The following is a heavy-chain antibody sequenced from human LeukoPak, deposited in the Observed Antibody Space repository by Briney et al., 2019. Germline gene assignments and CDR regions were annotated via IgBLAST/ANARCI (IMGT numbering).Heavy chain of an antibody. CDR1: GFTFSSYA. CDR3: ASQYSRFSFDP. Sequence: QTGGSLRLSCAASGFTFSSYAMHWVRQAPGKGLEWVAVISYDGSNKYYADSVKGRFTISRDNSKNTLYLQMDSLRAEDTAVYYCASQYSRFSFDPWGQGTLVTVSS. V-gene: IGHV3-30*04. CDR2: ISYDGSNK. D-gene: IGHD6-6*01. J-gene: IGHJ5*02.